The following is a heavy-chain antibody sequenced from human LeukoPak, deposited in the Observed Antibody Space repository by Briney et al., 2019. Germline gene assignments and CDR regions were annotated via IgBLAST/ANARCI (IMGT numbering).Heavy chain of an antibody. CDR1: GFTFDDYG. V-gene: IGHV3-20*04. CDR3: ARDSYYYDSSADYGDDAFDI. Sequence: GGSLRLSCAASGFTFDDYGMSWVRQAPGKGLEWVSGINWNGGSTGYGDSVKSRFTISRDNAKNSLYLQMNSLRAEDTALYYCARDSYYYDSSADYGDDAFDIWGQGTMVTVSS. J-gene: IGHJ3*02. CDR2: INWNGGST. D-gene: IGHD3-22*01.